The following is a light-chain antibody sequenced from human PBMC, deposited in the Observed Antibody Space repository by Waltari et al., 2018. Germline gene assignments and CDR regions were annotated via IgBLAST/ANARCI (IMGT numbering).Light chain of an antibody. J-gene: IGLJ3*02. Sequence: QSALTQPASVSGSPGQSITITCTGTISAAGNYNLVFWYQQYPGKAPIVMIYDDNRRPSGVSDRFSGSKSGNTASLTISGVQAEDEADYYCCSYAGSYTWVFGGGTKLTVL. CDR3: CSYAGSYTWV. V-gene: IGLV2-23*01. CDR2: DDN. CDR1: ISAAGNYNL.